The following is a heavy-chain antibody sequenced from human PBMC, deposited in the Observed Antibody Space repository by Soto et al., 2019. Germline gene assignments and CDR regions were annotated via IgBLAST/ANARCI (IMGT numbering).Heavy chain of an antibody. J-gene: IGHJ4*02. V-gene: IGHV3-15*01. CDR1: RFTFSNAW. Sequence: GGSLRLSCAASRFTFSNAWMSWVRQAPGKGLEWVGLIKTKTDGGTTDYAAPAKGRFAISRDDSRDTLYLQMNSLKTEDTAVYYCTTARWYTYYFDYWGQGALVTVSS. D-gene: IGHD6-13*01. CDR2: IKTKTDGGTT. CDR3: TTARWYTYYFDY.